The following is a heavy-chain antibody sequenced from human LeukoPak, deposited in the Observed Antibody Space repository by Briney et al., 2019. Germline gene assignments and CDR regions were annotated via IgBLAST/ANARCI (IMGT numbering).Heavy chain of an antibody. V-gene: IGHV4-59*01. CDR1: GGSISNYY. Sequence: SETLSLTCTVSGGSISNYYWSWIRQPPGKGLEWIGYIYYSGSTNYNPSLKSRVTISVDTSKNQFSLKLSSVTAADTAVYYCARQEDSSGYFDAFDFWGQGTMVTVSS. J-gene: IGHJ3*01. CDR2: IYYSGST. CDR3: ARQEDSSGYFDAFDF. D-gene: IGHD3-22*01.